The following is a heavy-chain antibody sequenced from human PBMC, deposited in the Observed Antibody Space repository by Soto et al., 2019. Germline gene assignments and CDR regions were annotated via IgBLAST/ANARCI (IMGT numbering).Heavy chain of an antibody. CDR1: GGSISSYY. J-gene: IGHJ4*02. CDR3: ARSPVVAASEYFDY. CDR2: IYYSGST. D-gene: IGHD2-15*01. V-gene: IGHV4-59*01. Sequence: SETLSPTCTVSGGSISSYYWSWIRQPPGKGLEWIGYIYYSGSTNYNPSLKSRVTISVDTSKNQFSLKLSSVTAADTAVYYCARSPVVAASEYFDYWGQGTLVTVSS.